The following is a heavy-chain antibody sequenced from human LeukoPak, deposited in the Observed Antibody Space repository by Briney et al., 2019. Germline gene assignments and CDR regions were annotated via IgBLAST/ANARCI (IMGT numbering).Heavy chain of an antibody. V-gene: IGHV4-59*01. CDR3: ARVTLGYSYGYYFDY. CDR1: GGSISSYY. J-gene: IGHJ4*02. CDR2: IYYSGST. D-gene: IGHD5-18*01. Sequence: SETLSLNCTVSGGSISSYYWSWIWQPPGKGLEWIGYIYYSGSTNYNPSLKSRVTISVDTSKNQFSLKLSSVTAADTAVYYCARVTLGYSYGYYFDYWGQGTLVTVSS.